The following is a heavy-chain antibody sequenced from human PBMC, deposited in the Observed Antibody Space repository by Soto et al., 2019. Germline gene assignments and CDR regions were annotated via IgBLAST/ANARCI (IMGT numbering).Heavy chain of an antibody. Sequence: SGPTLVNPKQTLTLTCSFSGFSLTTTGVGVGWIRQSPGKAPEWLALIYWDDDKRYSPSLESRLTITKDTSKNQVVLTMSNMNPXXTGTXYFXXXSXXISISWPEGXFXPWGXGXXVTV. CDR3: XXXSXXISISWPEGXFXP. V-gene: IGHV2-5*02. CDR2: IYWDDDK. D-gene: IGHD6-13*01. J-gene: IGHJ5*02. CDR1: GFSLTTTGVG.